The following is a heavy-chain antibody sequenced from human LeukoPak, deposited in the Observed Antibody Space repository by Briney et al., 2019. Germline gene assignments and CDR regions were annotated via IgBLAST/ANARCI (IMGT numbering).Heavy chain of an antibody. J-gene: IGHJ4*02. CDR3: VRGLSIEGYNFNY. V-gene: IGHV1-2*02. CDR1: GYTFTDYY. D-gene: IGHD5-24*01. Sequence: GASVKVSCKASGYTFTDYYIHWLRQARGQGLEWMGWIIPNNGGTNYAPKFRGRVTMTRDTSISTAYMELSRLRSDDTAVYYCVRGLSIEGYNFNYWGQGTLVTVSS. CDR2: IIPNNGGT.